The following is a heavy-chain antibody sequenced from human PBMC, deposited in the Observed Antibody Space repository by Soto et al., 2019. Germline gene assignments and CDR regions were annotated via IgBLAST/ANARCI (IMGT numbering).Heavy chain of an antibody. CDR1: GYSFTSYW. CDR2: IYPGDSDT. Sequence: GESLKISCKGSGYSFTSYWIGSVRQMPGKGLEWMGIIYPGDSDTRYSPSFQGQVTISADKSISTAYLQWSSLKASDTAMYYCARATAAAGTYDYYYGMDVWGQGTTVTVSS. V-gene: IGHV5-51*01. J-gene: IGHJ6*02. CDR3: ARATAAAGTYDYYYGMDV. D-gene: IGHD6-13*01.